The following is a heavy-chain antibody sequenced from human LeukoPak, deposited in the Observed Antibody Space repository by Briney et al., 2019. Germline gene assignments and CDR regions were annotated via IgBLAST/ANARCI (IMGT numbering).Heavy chain of an antibody. D-gene: IGHD6-19*01. Sequence: GESLKISCKGSGYTFTTYWIAWVRQMAGKGLEWMGMIYPGDSDTRYSPSFQGQVTISADKSISTAYLQWSSLKASDTAMYYCARLLEGVAGTWGYWGQGTLVTVS. CDR3: ARLLEGVAGTWGY. CDR1: GYTFTTYW. J-gene: IGHJ4*02. V-gene: IGHV5-51*01. CDR2: IYPGDSDT.